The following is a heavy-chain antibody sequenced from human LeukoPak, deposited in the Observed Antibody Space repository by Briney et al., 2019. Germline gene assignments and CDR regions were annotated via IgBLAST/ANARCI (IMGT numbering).Heavy chain of an antibody. CDR1: GGSFSGYF. D-gene: IGHD3-10*01. J-gene: IGHJ6*03. Sequence: SETLCLTCAVYGGSFSGYFWSWIRQPPGKGLEWMGEINHSGSTNYNPSPKSRVTISVDTSKNQFSLKLSSVTAADTAVYYCASFGRSRNYYYYYMDVWGKGTTVTVSS. CDR3: ASFGRSRNYYYYYMDV. V-gene: IGHV4-34*01. CDR2: INHSGST.